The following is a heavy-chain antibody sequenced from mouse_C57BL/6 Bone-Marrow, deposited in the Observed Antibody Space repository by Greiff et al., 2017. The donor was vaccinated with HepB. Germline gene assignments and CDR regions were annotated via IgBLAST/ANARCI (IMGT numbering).Heavy chain of an antibody. D-gene: IGHD2-3*01. CDR1: GFTFSDYY. V-gene: IGHV5-16*01. Sequence: EVQRVESEGGLVQPGSSMKLSCTASGFTFSDYYMAWVRQVPEKGLEWVANINYDGSSTYYLDSLKSRFIISRDNAKNILYLQMSSLKSEDTATYYCARDRDGYYGGLDVWGTGTTVTVSS. CDR3: ARDRDGYYGGLDV. J-gene: IGHJ1*03. CDR2: INYDGSST.